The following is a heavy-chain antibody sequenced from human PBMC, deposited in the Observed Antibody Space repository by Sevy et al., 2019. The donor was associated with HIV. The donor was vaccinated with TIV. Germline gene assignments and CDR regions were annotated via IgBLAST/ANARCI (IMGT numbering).Heavy chain of an antibody. J-gene: IGHJ4*02. Sequence: LSLTCAASGFTFSTYWMHWVRQVPGKGLVWVSRINSDGSGTTYAGSVKGRFTISRDNAKNTLYLQMNSLRVEDTAVYYCARVNIPAAEWGQGALVTVSS. D-gene: IGHD6-13*01. CDR3: ARVNIPAAE. CDR2: INSDGSGT. V-gene: IGHV3-74*01. CDR1: GFTFSTYW.